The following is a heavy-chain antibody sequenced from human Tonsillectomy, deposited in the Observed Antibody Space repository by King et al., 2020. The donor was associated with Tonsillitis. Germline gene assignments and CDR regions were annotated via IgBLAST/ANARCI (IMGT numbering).Heavy chain of an antibody. J-gene: IGHJ3*02. D-gene: IGHD5-12*01. CDR1: GFTFSSYS. CDR3: ARGVLVATIGPADAFDI. V-gene: IGHV3-21*01. CDR2: ISSSSYI. Sequence: VQLVESGGGLVKPGGSLRLSCAASGFTFSSYSMNWVRQAPGKGLEWVSSISSSSYIYYADSVKGRFTISRDNAKNSLYLQMNSLRAEDTAVYYCARGVLVATIGPADAFDIWGQGTMVTVSS.